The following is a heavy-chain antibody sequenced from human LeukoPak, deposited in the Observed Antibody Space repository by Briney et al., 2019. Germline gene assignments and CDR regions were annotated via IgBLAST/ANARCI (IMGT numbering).Heavy chain of an antibody. CDR3: ARGGDDYVRYFDY. J-gene: IGHJ4*02. CDR1: GFTFSSYW. V-gene: IGHV3-7*01. CDR2: IKQDGSEK. D-gene: IGHD4-17*01. Sequence: GGSLRLSCAASGFTFSSYWMSWVRQAPGKGLEWVANIKQDGSEKYYVDSEKGRFTISRDNAKNSLYLQMNSLRAEGTAVYYCARGGDDYVRYFDYWGQGTLVTVSS.